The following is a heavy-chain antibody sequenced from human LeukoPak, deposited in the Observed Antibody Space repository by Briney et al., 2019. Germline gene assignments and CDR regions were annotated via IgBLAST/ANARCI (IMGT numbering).Heavy chain of an antibody. J-gene: IGHJ6*03. Sequence: ASVKVSCKACGYTFTRSYIHWVRQAPGQGLEWMGWISPDSGDTNFALKFQGRVTVTRDTSIITVYMELRRLRSDDTAKYNCDRAAPEYPFHIDVWGKGTTVTISS. V-gene: IGHV1-2*02. D-gene: IGHD6-13*01. CDR3: DRAAPEYPFHIDV. CDR2: ISPDSGDT. CDR1: GYTFTRSY.